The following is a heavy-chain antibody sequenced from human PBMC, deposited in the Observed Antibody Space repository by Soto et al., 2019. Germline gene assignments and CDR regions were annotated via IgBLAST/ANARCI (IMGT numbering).Heavy chain of an antibody. CDR3: AHSVVAGLGYYFDY. CDR2: IYWDDDK. Sequence: QITLKESGPTLVKPTQTLTLTCTFSGFSLSTTRVAVGWIRQPPGKALEWLALIYWDDDKRYSPLLKSRLTITKDTSKNQVVLTMTNMDPVDTATHYCAHSVVAGLGYYFDYWGQGTLVTVSS. J-gene: IGHJ4*02. CDR1: GFSLSTTRVA. D-gene: IGHD6-19*01. V-gene: IGHV2-5*02.